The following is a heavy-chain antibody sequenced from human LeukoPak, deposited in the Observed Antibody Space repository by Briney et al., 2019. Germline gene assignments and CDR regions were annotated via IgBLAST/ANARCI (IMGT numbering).Heavy chain of an antibody. J-gene: IGHJ3*02. CDR1: GYSFTNYR. V-gene: IGHV3-66*01. Sequence: GETLKISCKGSGYSFTNYRIGGVRQMPGEGLEWVSVIYSGGSTYYADSVKGRFTISRDNSKNTLYLQMNSLRAEDTAVYYCARDPFEAFDIWGQGTMVTVSS. CDR3: ARDPFEAFDI. CDR2: IYSGGST.